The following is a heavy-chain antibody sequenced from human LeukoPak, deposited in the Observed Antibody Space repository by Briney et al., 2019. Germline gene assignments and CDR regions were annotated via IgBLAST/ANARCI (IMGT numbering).Heavy chain of an antibody. CDR1: GFTFNNYA. CDR2: ISGSGGNT. V-gene: IGHV3-23*01. D-gene: IGHD3-10*01. J-gene: IGHJ4*02. Sequence: PGRSLRLSCAASGFTFNNYAMSWVRQAPGKGLEWVSGISGSGGNTYYADSVKGRFTSSRDNSKNTLYLQMNSLRAEDTAIYYCAKPRGMYEENWGQGTLVTVSS. CDR3: AKPRGMYEEN.